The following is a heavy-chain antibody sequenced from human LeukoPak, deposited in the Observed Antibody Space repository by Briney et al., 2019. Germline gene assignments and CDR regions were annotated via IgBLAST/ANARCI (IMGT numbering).Heavy chain of an antibody. V-gene: IGHV4-34*01. D-gene: IGHD3-22*01. CDR1: GGSFSGYY. CDR3: ARVNDSSGYSNYFDY. CDR2: INHSGST. Sequence: SETLSLTCAVYGGSFSGYYWGWIRQPPGKGLEWIGEINHSGSTNYNPSLKSRVTISVDTSKNQFSLKLSSVTAADTAVYYCARVNDSSGYSNYFDYWGQGTLVTVSS. J-gene: IGHJ4*02.